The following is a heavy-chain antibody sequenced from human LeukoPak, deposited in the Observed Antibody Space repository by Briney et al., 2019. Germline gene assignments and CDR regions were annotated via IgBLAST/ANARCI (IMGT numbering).Heavy chain of an antibody. CDR2: ISGSGGST. V-gene: IGHV3-23*01. J-gene: IGHJ4*02. CDR3: AKLLRYVGANDFDY. Sequence: GRSLRLSCAASGFTFSSYAMSWVRQAPGKGLEWVSAISGSGGSTYYADSVKGRFTISRDNSKNTLYLQMNSLRAEDTAVYYCAKLLRYVGANDFDYWGQGTLVTVSS. CDR1: GFTFSSYA. D-gene: IGHD1-26*01.